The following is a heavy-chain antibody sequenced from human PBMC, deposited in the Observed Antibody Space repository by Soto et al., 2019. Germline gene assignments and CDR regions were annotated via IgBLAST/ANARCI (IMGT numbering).Heavy chain of an antibody. Sequence: GVSLRLSCAASGFTFSSYAMSWVRQAPGKGLEWVSAISGSGGSTYYADSVKGRFTISRDNSKNTLYLQMNSLRAEDTAVYYCAKDLGYSSGYYYYDAFDIWGQGTMVAVSS. D-gene: IGHD3-22*01. CDR2: ISGSGGST. J-gene: IGHJ3*02. V-gene: IGHV3-23*01. CDR1: GFTFSSYA. CDR3: AKDLGYSSGYYYYDAFDI.